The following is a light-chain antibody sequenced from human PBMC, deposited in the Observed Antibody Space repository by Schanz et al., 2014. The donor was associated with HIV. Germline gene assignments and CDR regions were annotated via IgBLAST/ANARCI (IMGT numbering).Light chain of an antibody. CDR2: GAS. V-gene: IGKV3-15*01. CDR3: QHFGRPPYT. J-gene: IGKJ2*01. CDR1: QSVSSN. Sequence: EIVLTQSPGTLSLSPGERATLSCRASQSVSSNLAWYQQKPGQAPRLLIFGASTRATGVPASFSGSGSGAEFTLTISSLQSEDFAVYYCQHFGRPPYTFGQGTRLEI.